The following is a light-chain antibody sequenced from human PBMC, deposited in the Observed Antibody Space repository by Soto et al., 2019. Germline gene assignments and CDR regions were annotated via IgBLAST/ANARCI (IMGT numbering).Light chain of an antibody. J-gene: IGKJ5*01. CDR2: AAS. CDR1: QGISSY. CDR3: QQLNSYPIT. V-gene: IGKV1-9*01. Sequence: DIQLTQSPSFLSASVGDRVTITCRASQGISSYLSWYQQKPGKAPNLLIYAASTLQSGVPSRFSGSGSGTEFTLTISSLQPEDFATYYCQQLNSYPITSGQGTRLEMK.